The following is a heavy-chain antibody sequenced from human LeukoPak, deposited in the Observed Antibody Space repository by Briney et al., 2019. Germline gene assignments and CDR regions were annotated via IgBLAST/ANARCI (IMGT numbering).Heavy chain of an antibody. Sequence: HPGRSLRLSCAASGFTFSSYGMHWVRQAPGKGLEWVAVISYDGSNKYYADSVKGRFTTSRDNSKNTLYLQMNSLRAEDTAVYYCAKTLTGYSSSLYYYYYMDVWGKGTTVTISS. CDR1: GFTFSSYG. CDR2: ISYDGSNK. D-gene: IGHD6-13*01. J-gene: IGHJ6*03. V-gene: IGHV3-30*18. CDR3: AKTLTGYSSSLYYYYYMDV.